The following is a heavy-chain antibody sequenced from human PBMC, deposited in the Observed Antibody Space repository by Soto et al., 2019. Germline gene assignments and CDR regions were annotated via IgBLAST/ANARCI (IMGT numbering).Heavy chain of an antibody. CDR1: GGSISSGGYS. Sequence: SETLSLTCAVSGGSISSGGYSWSWIRQPPGKGLEWIGYMYHSGSTYYNPSLKSRVTISIDRSKNQFSLKLSSVTAADTAVYYCARDLTCSGWMDVWGQGTTVTVSS. D-gene: IGHD6-19*01. J-gene: IGHJ6*02. CDR3: ARDLTCSGWMDV. V-gene: IGHV4-30-2*01. CDR2: MYHSGST.